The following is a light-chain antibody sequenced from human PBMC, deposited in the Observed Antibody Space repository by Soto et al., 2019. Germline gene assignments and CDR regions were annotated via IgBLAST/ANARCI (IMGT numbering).Light chain of an antibody. CDR2: GAS. V-gene: IGKV3-20*01. Sequence: VLTQSPGTLSLSPGERATLSCRASQTVNRNYLAWYQQKPGQAPRLLIYGASSRATGIPDRFSGSGSGTDFTLTISRLEPEDFAVYYCQQYGSSVSYTFGQGTKLDIK. CDR1: QTVNRNY. J-gene: IGKJ2*01. CDR3: QQYGSSVSYT.